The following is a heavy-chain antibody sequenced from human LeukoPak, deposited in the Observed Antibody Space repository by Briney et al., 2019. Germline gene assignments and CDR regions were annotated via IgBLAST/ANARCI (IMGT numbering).Heavy chain of an antibody. CDR1: GFTFGSYA. CDR2: ISYDGSNK. CDR3: AREMGTIAVAGLDY. V-gene: IGHV3-30-3*01. D-gene: IGHD6-19*01. J-gene: IGHJ4*02. Sequence: GRSLRLSCAASGFTFGSYAMHWVRQAPGKGLEWVAVISYDGSNKYYADSVKGRFTISRDNSKNTLYLQMNSLRAEDTAVYYCAREMGTIAVAGLDYWGQGTLVTVSS.